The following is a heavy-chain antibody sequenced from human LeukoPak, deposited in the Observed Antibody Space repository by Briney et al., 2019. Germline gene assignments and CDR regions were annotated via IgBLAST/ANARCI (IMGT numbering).Heavy chain of an antibody. J-gene: IGHJ4*02. D-gene: IGHD4-17*01. CDR3: ARDGNGDYAGDPPEY. V-gene: IGHV1-69*13. Sequence: SVKVSCKASGGTFSSYAISWVRQAPGQGLEWMGGIIPIFGTANYAQKFQGRVMITADESTSTAYMELSSLRSEDTAVYYCARDGNGDYAGDPPEYWGQGTLVTVSS. CDR1: GGTFSSYA. CDR2: IIPIFGTA.